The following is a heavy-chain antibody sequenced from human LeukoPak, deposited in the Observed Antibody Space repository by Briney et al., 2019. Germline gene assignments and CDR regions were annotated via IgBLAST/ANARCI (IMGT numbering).Heavy chain of an antibody. Sequence: GGSLRLSCVSSGFPFDRYWMSWVRQAPGKGLEWVANIKHDGSEKNFVDSVKGRFTISRDNAENSLFLQMNSLRADDTAVYFCARQPIYEAYFDFWGQGTLVTVSS. D-gene: IGHD3-16*01. V-gene: IGHV3-7*01. CDR2: IKHDGSEK. CDR1: GFPFDRYW. CDR3: ARQPIYEAYFDF. J-gene: IGHJ4*02.